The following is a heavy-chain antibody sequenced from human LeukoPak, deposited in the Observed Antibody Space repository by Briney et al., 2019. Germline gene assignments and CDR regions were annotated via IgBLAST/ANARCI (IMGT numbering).Heavy chain of an antibody. CDR2: IDTSTGDT. CDR1: GYTFTAYY. J-gene: IGHJ4*02. Sequence: WASVKVSCKASGYTFTAYYMHWVRQAPGQGLEWMGWIDTSTGDTKYAQKFQGRVTISRDTSTGTSYMELRSLISGDTAVYYCASEAFCAGGRCHLQRVASWGPGTLVTVSS. D-gene: IGHD2-15*01. CDR3: ASEAFCAGGRCHLQRVAS. V-gene: IGHV1-2*02.